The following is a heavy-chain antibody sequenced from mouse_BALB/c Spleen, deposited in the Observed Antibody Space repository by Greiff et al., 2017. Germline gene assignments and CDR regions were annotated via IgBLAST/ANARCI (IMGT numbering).Heavy chain of an antibody. Sequence: EVQGVESGPGLVKPSQSLSLTCTVTGYSITSDYAWNWIRQFPGNKLEWMGYISYSGSTSYNPSLKSRISITRDTSKNQFFLQLNSVTTEDTATYYCARNGQLGFAYWGQGTLVTVSA. CDR3: ARNGQLGFAY. CDR1: GYSITSDYA. V-gene: IGHV3-2*02. CDR2: ISYSGST. J-gene: IGHJ3*01. D-gene: IGHD3-2*01.